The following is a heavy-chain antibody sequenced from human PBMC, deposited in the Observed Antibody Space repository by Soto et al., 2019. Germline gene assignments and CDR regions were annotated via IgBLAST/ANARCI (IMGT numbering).Heavy chain of an antibody. D-gene: IGHD4-4*01. Sequence: GGSLRLSCAASGFTFSSYGMHWVRQAPGKGLEWVAVIWYDGSNKYYADSVKGRFTISRDNSKNTLYLQMNSLRAEDTAVYYCARALRTTAGHYYYYGMDVWGQGTTVTVSS. CDR2: IWYDGSNK. CDR1: GFTFSSYG. CDR3: ARALRTTAGHYYYYGMDV. V-gene: IGHV3-33*01. J-gene: IGHJ6*02.